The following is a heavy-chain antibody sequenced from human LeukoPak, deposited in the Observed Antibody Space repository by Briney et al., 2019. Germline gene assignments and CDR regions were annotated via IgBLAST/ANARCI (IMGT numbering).Heavy chain of an antibody. CDR1: GFTFSSYN. CDR3: AKAGIEWLLLSEGVY. D-gene: IGHD3-22*01. V-gene: IGHV3-23*01. CDR2: ISGSGGST. J-gene: IGHJ4*02. Sequence: GGSLRLSCAASGFTFSSYNMNWARHAPGKGLEWVSAISGSGGSTYYADSVKGRFTISRDNSKNTLYLQMNSLRAEDTAVYYCAKAGIEWLLLSEGVYWGQGRLVTVSS.